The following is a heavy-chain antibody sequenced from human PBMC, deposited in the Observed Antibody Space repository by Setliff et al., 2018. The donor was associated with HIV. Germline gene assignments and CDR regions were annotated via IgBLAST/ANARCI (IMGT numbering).Heavy chain of an antibody. CDR2: IHTSGNT. V-gene: IGHV4-61*02. D-gene: IGHD2-2*01. Sequence: SETLSLTCTVSGGSISSGDYYWTWIRQPAGKGLQWIGRIHTSGNTNYNPSLKSRVTMSVDTSKNHVSLKLSSVTAADTAVYYCARHNCGTTACYGVVVWGQGTMVTVSS. CDR1: GGSISSGDYY. CDR3: ARHNCGTTACYGVVV. J-gene: IGHJ3*01.